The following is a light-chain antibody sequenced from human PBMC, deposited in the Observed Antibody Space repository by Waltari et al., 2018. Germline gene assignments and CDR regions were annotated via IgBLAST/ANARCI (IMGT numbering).Light chain of an antibody. V-gene: IGLV2-14*01. J-gene: IGLJ2*01. Sequence: QSALTQPASVSGPPGQSITISCTGTTRDVGRYNYVSWYQCHPGKAPELIISAVTNLPAGVSDVFSGANSCNTAALSISGLQPEDEADYYCSSYTSIKTPYVVFGGGTKVTVL. CDR3: SSYTSIKTPYVV. CDR2: AVT. CDR1: TRDVGRYNY.